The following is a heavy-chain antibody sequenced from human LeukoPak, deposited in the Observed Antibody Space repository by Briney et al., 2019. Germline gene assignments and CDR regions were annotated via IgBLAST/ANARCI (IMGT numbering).Heavy chain of an antibody. D-gene: IGHD3-3*01. Sequence: ASVKVSCKASGYTFTSYGISWVRQAPGQGLEWMGWISAYNGNTNYAQKLQGRVTMTTDTSTSTAYMELRSLRSDDTAVYYCAREFYDLWSGYIGEARPNYYYYYGMDVWGQGTTVTVSS. CDR2: ISAYNGNT. CDR3: AREFYDLWSGYIGEARPNYYYYYGMDV. CDR1: GYTFTSYG. V-gene: IGHV1-18*01. J-gene: IGHJ6*02.